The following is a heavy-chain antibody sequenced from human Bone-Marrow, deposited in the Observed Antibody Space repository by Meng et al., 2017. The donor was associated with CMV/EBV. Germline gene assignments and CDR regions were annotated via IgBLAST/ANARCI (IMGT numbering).Heavy chain of an antibody. V-gene: IGHV6-1*01. D-gene: IGHD4-11*01. CDR2: TYYRSKWYN. Sequence: SCAISGDSVSSNSAAWNWIRQSPSRGLEWLGRTYYRSKWYNDYAVSVKSRITINPDTSKNQFSLQLNSVTPEDTAVYYCARLPVTTRYYYYGRDVWGQGTTVTVYS. CDR3: ARLPVTTRYYYYGRDV. CDR1: GDSVSSNSAA. J-gene: IGHJ6*02.